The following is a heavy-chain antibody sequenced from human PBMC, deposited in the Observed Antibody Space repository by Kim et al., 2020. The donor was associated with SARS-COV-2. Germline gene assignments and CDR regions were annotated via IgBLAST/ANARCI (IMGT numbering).Heavy chain of an antibody. J-gene: IGHJ6*02. CDR1: GFTVSSNY. CDR2: IYSGGGT. V-gene: IGHV3-66*01. CDR3: AGGGTSYYYGMGV. Sequence: GGSLRLSCAASGFTVSSNYMSWVRQAPGKGLDWVSVIYSGGGTYYADSVRGRFTISRDNFKNTLYLQMDSLRGDDTAVYYCAGGGTSYYYGMGVWGQGTTVTVS. D-gene: IGHD3-16*01.